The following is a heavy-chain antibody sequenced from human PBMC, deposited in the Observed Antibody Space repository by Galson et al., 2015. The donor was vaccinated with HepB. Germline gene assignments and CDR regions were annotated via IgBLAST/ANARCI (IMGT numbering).Heavy chain of an antibody. Sequence: SLRLSCAASGFTFSSYWMSWVRQAPGKGLEWVANIKQDGSDKYYVDSVKGRFTISRDNAKNSLYLQMNSLRAEDTAVYYCARDFSSWVFIAAAGIGVDYWGQGTLVTVSS. J-gene: IGHJ4*02. V-gene: IGHV3-7*03. CDR1: GFTFSSYW. CDR3: ARDFSSWVFIAAAGIGVDY. D-gene: IGHD6-13*01. CDR2: IKQDGSDK.